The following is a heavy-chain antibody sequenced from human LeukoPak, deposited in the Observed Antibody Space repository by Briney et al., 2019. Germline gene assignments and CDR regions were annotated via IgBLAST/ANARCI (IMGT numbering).Heavy chain of an antibody. J-gene: IGHJ5*02. D-gene: IGHD3-22*01. V-gene: IGHV1-8*03. CDR3: ARDRTPYYYDSSGFGP. CDR1: GYTFTSYD. CDR2: MNPNSGNT. Sequence: ASVKVSCKASGYTFTSYDINWVRQATGQGLEWMGWMNPNSGNTGYAQKFQGRVTITRNTSISTAYMELSSLRSEDTAVYYCARDRTPYYYDSSGFGPWGQGTLVTVSS.